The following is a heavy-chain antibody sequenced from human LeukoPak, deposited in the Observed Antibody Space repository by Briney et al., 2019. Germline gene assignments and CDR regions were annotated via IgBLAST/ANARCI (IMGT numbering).Heavy chain of an antibody. Sequence: GASVKVSFKASEYTFTDYAINWVRQAPGQRLEWMGWINAGNGNTKYSQKFQGRVTMTTDTSTSTAYMELRSLRSDDTAVYYCARATREWFDPWGQGTLVTVSS. CDR3: ARATREWFDP. J-gene: IGHJ5*02. D-gene: IGHD5-24*01. V-gene: IGHV1-3*01. CDR1: EYTFTDYA. CDR2: INAGNGNT.